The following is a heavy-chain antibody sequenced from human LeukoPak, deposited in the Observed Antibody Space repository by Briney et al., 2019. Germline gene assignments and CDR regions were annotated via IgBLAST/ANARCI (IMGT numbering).Heavy chain of an antibody. CDR2: IRSKAYGGTT. CDR1: GFTFGDYA. CDR3: TRDHPYYYDNSGYPLDY. J-gene: IGHJ4*02. D-gene: IGHD3-22*01. Sequence: GGSLRLSCAASGFTFGDYAMSWVRQAPGKGLEWIGFIRSKAYGGTTQYAASVKGRFTLSRDDSKSITYLQMNSLKTEDTAVYYCTRDHPYYYDNSGYPLDYWGQGTLVTVSS. V-gene: IGHV3-49*04.